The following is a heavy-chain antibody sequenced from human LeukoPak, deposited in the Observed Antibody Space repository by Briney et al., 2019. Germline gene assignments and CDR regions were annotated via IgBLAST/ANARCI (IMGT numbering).Heavy chain of an antibody. CDR2: ISAYNGNT. D-gene: IGHD6-13*01. V-gene: IGHV1-18*01. Sequence: GASVKVSCKASGYTFTSYGISWVRQAPGQGLEWMGWISAYNGNTNYAQKLQGRVTMTTDTSTSTAYMELRSLRSDDTAVYYCARDTTTYSSSWYQNYYFDYWGQGTLVTVSS. CDR1: GYTFTSYG. CDR3: ARDTTTYSSSWYQNYYFDY. J-gene: IGHJ4*02.